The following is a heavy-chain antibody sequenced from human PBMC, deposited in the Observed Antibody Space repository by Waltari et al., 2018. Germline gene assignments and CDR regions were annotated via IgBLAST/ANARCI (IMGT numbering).Heavy chain of an antibody. D-gene: IGHD1-26*01. Sequence: QAQLVQSGAEVKQPGASVKVSCKASGYVFTDYYMHWVRQAPGQGLEWLGWMNPNIGGTNYAQKFQGRVTLTRDTSINPAYMELSSLRSDDTAVYYCATYLRSSGSYSLIYWGQGTLVAVSS. V-gene: IGHV1-2*02. CDR3: ATYLRSSGSYSLIY. CDR1: GYVFTDYY. J-gene: IGHJ4*02. CDR2: MNPNIGGT.